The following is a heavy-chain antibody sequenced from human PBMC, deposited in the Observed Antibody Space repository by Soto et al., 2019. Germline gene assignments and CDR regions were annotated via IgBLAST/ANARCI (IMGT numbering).Heavy chain of an antibody. CDR3: VRETQIVMVVVPTPGSPGAFDM. D-gene: IGHD2-15*01. V-gene: IGHV3-30-3*01. Sequence: QMQLVESGGGVVQPGRSLRLSCAASGFSFRNYNLHWVRQAPGNGLEWVAVVSHDGVNKHYAESVKGRLSISRDSSRDTLYLQMNSLRPEDTAVYYCVRETQIVMVVVPTPGSPGAFDMWGQGTMVTVSS. J-gene: IGHJ3*02. CDR2: VSHDGVNK. CDR1: GFSFRNYN.